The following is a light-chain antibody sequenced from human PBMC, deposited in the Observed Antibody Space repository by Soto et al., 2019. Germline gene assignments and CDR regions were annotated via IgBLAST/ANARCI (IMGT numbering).Light chain of an antibody. V-gene: IGKV1-33*01. Sequence: IQLTQSPSSLSASVGDRVTITCQASQDIDKNLNWYQQKPGKAPKLLIYDASSLQTGVPSRFSVSGSASDFTFTISSLQPEDIATYYCQQYDNLLPITFGQGTRLEIK. CDR1: QDIDKN. CDR2: DAS. J-gene: IGKJ5*01. CDR3: QQYDNLLPIT.